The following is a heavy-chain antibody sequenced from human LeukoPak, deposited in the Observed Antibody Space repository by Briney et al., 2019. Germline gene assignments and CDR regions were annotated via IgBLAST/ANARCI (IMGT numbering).Heavy chain of an antibody. J-gene: IGHJ4*02. CDR1: GFTFSSYW. CDR2: IWYDGSNK. Sequence: GGSLRLSCEASGFTFSSYWMSWVRQAPGKGPEWVGVIWYDGSNKYYADSVKGRFTISRDKSKNPRYLQMDSLRGEDTAVYYCAGSGEAANTYYFVYRGQATMVTVPS. CDR3: AGSGEAANTYYFVY. D-gene: IGHD2-15*01. V-gene: IGHV3-33*08.